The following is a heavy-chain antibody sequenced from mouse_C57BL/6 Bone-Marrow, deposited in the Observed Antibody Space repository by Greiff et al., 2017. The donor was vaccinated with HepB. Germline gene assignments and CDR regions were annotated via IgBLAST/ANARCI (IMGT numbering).Heavy chain of an antibody. Sequence: EVKVVESGGGLVKPGGSLKLSCAASGFTFSSYAMSWVRQTPEKRLEWVATISDGGSYTYYPDNVKGRFTISRDNAKNTLYLQMSHLKSEDTAMYYCARDRYYYGSRYYFDYWGQGTTLTVSS. D-gene: IGHD1-1*01. CDR1: GFTFSSYA. CDR3: ARDRYYYGSRYYFDY. CDR2: ISDGGSYT. V-gene: IGHV5-4*01. J-gene: IGHJ2*01.